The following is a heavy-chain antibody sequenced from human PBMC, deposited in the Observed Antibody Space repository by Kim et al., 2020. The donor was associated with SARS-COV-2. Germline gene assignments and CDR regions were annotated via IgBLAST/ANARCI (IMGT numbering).Heavy chain of an antibody. CDR1: GGSFIGYF. CDR2: INHSGDT. J-gene: IGHJ5*02. Sequence: SETLSLTCGVSGGSFIGYFWSWIRQSPGKGLEWIGEINHSGDTDYSPSLKSRATISVDTARSQFSLKLTCVNAADAAVYFCARGGSRTTFWAWGQGTLVAVSS. D-gene: IGHD3-16*01. CDR3: ARGGSRTTFWA. V-gene: IGHV4-34*01.